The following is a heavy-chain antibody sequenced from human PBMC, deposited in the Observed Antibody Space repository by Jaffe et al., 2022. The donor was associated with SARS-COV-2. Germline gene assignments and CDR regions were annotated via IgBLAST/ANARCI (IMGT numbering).Heavy chain of an antibody. D-gene: IGHD1-26*01. J-gene: IGHJ2*01. Sequence: QVQLQESGPGLVKPSETLSLTCTVSGGSISSYYWSWIRQPPGKGLEWIGYIYYSGSTNYNPSLKSRVTISVDTSKNQFSLKLSSVTAADTAVYYCAREAGNRWRTATGYFDLWGRGTLVTVSS. CDR3: AREAGNRWRTATGYFDL. CDR1: GGSISSYY. CDR2: IYYSGST. V-gene: IGHV4-59*01.